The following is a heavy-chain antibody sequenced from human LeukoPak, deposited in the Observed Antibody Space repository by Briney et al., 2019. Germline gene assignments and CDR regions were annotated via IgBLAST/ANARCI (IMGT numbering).Heavy chain of an antibody. CDR1: GFIFNDYG. Sequence: GGSLRLSCAASGFIFNDYGLIWVRQAPGKGLEWVSAISNDGGGTQYADFVEGRFTISRDNSKNTLFLQMSSLRAEDTALYYCAKGSSGYFADLWGQGTLVTVSS. CDR3: AKGSSGYFADL. J-gene: IGHJ5*02. CDR2: ISNDGGGT. V-gene: IGHV3-23*01. D-gene: IGHD3-22*01.